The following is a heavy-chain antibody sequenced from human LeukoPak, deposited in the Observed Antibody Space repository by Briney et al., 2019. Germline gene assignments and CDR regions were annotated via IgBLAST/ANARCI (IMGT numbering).Heavy chain of an antibody. CDR3: AKLGTSSSSNWFDP. D-gene: IGHD6-13*01. CDR2: YSGGST. J-gene: IGHJ5*02. CDR1: GFTVSSDS. V-gene: IGHV3-53*01. Sequence: GGSLRLSCTVSGFTVSSDSMSWVRQAPGNGLEWVSSYSGGSTHYSDSVKGRFTISRDNSKNTLYLQMNSLRAEDTAVYYCAKLGTSSSSNWFDPWGQGALVTVSS.